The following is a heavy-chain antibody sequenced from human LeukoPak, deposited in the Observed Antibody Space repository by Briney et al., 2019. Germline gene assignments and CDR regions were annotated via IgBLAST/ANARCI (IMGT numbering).Heavy chain of an antibody. CDR1: GYTFSSYG. V-gene: IGHV1-18*01. D-gene: IGHD6-19*01. CDR3: ARDYRAVAHYDY. J-gene: IGHJ4*02. CDR2: INTNNGNT. Sequence: ASVKVSCKASGYTFSSYGISWVRQAPGQGLEWMGWINTNNGNTNYAQKFQGRVTMTTDTSTSTAYMELRSLRSDDTAVYYCARDYRAVAHYDYWGQGTLVTVSS.